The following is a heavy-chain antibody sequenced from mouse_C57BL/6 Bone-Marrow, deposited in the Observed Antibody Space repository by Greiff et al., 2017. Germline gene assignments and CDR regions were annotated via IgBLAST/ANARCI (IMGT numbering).Heavy chain of an antibody. Sequence: VQVVESGGDLVKPGGSLKLSCAASGFTFSSYGMSWVRQTPDKRLEWVATISSGGSYTYYPDSVKGRFTISRDNAKNTLYLQMSSLKSEDTAMYYCARHTVDYWGQGTTLTVSS. CDR1: GFTFSSYG. V-gene: IGHV5-6*01. J-gene: IGHJ2*01. CDR3: ARHTVDY. CDR2: ISSGGSYT.